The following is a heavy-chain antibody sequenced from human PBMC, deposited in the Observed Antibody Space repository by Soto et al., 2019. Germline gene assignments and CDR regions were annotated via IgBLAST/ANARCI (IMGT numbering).Heavy chain of an antibody. CDR1: GFTFSSYS. D-gene: IGHD3-16*02. Sequence: PXESLRLSCAASGFTFSSYSMNWVRQAPGKGLEWVSSISSSSSYIYYADSVKGRFTISRDNAKNSLYLQMNSLRAEDTAVYYCARDGDYVWGSYRWSDAFDIWGQGTMVTVSS. J-gene: IGHJ3*02. V-gene: IGHV3-21*01. CDR3: ARDGDYVWGSYRWSDAFDI. CDR2: ISSSSSYI.